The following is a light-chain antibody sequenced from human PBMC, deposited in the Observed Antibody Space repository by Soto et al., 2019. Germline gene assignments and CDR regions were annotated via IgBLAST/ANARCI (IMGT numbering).Light chain of an antibody. CDR2: AAS. V-gene: IGKV1-27*01. CDR3: QKYSSVPV. CDR1: QGIRNY. Sequence: DIPMTQSPTSLSASVGDRVTITCRASQGIRNYVAWYQQKPGKAPKLLIYAASTLQSGVPSRFSGSGSGTDFSLTINILQPEDVATYSCQKYSSVPVFGPGTKVEIK. J-gene: IGKJ3*01.